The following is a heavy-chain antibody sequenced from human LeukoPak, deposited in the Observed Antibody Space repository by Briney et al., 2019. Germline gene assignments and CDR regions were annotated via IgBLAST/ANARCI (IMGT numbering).Heavy chain of an antibody. Sequence: SVKVSCKASGGTFSSYAISWVRQAPGQGLEWMGGIIPIFGTANYAQKFQGRVTITADKSTSTAYMELSSLRSEDTAVYYCARARAARRDYVWGSYRSMFDYWGQGTLVTVSS. CDR1: GGTFSSYA. J-gene: IGHJ4*02. CDR2: IIPIFGTA. D-gene: IGHD3-16*02. CDR3: ARARAARRDYVWGSYRSMFDY. V-gene: IGHV1-69*06.